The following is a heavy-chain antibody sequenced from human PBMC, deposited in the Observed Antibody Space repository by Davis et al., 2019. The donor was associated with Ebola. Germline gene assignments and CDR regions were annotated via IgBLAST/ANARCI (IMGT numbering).Heavy chain of an antibody. J-gene: IGHJ4*02. D-gene: IGHD1-1*01. V-gene: IGHV3-7*01. CDR1: GFTFSSYW. CDR3: ARDNEYFDY. CDR2: IKQDGSEK. Sequence: AGSLRLSCAASGFTFSSYWMSWVRQAPGKGLEWVANIKQDGSEKYYVDSVKGRFTISRDDAKNSLYLQMNSLSAEDTAVYYCARDNEYFDYWGQGTLVTVSS.